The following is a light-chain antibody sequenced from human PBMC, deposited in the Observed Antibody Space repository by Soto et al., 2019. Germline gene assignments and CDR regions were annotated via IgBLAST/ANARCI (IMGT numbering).Light chain of an antibody. V-gene: IGLV2-14*01. CDR3: SSYTSSSTWV. CDR2: EVS. CDR1: SSDVGGYNH. Sequence: QSVLTQHASVSGSPGQSITISCTGTSSDVGGYNHLSWYQQHPGQAPKLMIYEVSNRPSGVSNRFSGSKSGNTASLTISGLQAEDETDYYCSSYTSSSTWVFGGGTKLTVL. J-gene: IGLJ3*02.